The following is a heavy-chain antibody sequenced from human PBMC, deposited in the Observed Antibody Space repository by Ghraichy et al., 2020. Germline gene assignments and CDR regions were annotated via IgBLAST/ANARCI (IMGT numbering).Heavy chain of an antibody. D-gene: IGHD4-17*01. CDR3: ARESYGDHPFDY. CDR2: IYYSGST. V-gene: IGHV4-59*01. J-gene: IGHJ4*02. CDR1: GGSISSYY. Sequence: SETLSLTCTVSGGSISSYYWSWIRQPPGKGLEWIGYIYYSGSTNYNPSLKSRVTISVDTSKNQFSLKLSSVTAADTAVYYCARESYGDHPFDYWGQGTLVTVSS.